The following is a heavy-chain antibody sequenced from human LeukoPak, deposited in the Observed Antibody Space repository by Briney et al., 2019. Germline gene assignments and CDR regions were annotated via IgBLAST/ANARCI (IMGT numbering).Heavy chain of an antibody. CDR1: GITFGNYA. CDR3: AKDRGSSGYYSTFDY. V-gene: IGHV3-23*01. CDR2: VSGSGGST. J-gene: IGHJ4*02. Sequence: GGSLRLSCAASGITFGNYAVSWVRQAPGKGLEWVSSVSGSGGSTYYADSVKGRFTVSRDNSKNTLYLQMNSLRAEDTAVYYCAKDRGSSGYYSTFDYWGQGTLVTVSS. D-gene: IGHD3-22*01.